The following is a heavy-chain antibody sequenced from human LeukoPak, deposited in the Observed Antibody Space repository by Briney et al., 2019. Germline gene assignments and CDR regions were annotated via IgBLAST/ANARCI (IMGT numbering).Heavy chain of an antibody. V-gene: IGHV4-39*01. CDR2: IYYSGST. CDR1: GGSISSSSYY. J-gene: IGHJ4*02. Sequence: SETLSLTCTVSGGSISSSSYYWGWIRQPPGKGLEWIGSIYYSGSTYYNPSLKSRVTISVDTSKNQFSLKLSSVTAADTAVYYCARHPTLRGVDYWGQGTLVTVSS. CDR3: ARHPTLRGVDY. D-gene: IGHD3-10*01.